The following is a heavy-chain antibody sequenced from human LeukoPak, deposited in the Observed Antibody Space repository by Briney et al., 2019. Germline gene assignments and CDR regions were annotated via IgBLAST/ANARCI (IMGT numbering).Heavy chain of an antibody. CDR3: ARVEYSSSTMAYYFDY. CDR2: ISAYNGNT. V-gene: IGHV1-18*01. D-gene: IGHD6-6*01. J-gene: IGHJ4*02. CDR1: GYTFTRYG. Sequence: ASVKVSCKASGYTFTRYGISWVRQAPGQGLEWMGWISAYNGNTNYAQKLQGRVTMTTDTSTSTAYMELRSLRSDDTAVYYCARVEYSSSTMAYYFDYWGQGTLVTVSS.